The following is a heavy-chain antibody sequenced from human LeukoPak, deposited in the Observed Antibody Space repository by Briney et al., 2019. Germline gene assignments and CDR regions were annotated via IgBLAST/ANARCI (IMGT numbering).Heavy chain of an antibody. CDR1: GGTFSSYA. CDR3: ARVVGLTGYSSSWYSGYYYYMDV. J-gene: IGHJ6*03. CDR2: IIPIFGTT. D-gene: IGHD6-13*01. Sequence: SVKVSCKDSGGTFSSYAISWVRQAPGQWLEWMGGIIPIFGTTNYAQKFQDRVTITADKSTSTAYMELSSLRSEDTAVYYCARVVGLTGYSSSWYSGYYYYMDVWGKGTTVTVSS. V-gene: IGHV1-69*06.